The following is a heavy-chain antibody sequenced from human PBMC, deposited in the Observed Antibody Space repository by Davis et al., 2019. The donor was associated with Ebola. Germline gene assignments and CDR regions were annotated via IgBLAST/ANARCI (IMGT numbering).Heavy chain of an antibody. D-gene: IGHD3-3*01. CDR2: IYYSGST. V-gene: IGHV4-59*01. CDR1: GGSISSYY. J-gene: IGHJ5*02. Sequence: MPGGSLRLSCTVSGGSISSYYWSWIRQPPGKGLEWIGYIYYSGSTNYNPSLKSRVTISVDTSKHQFSLKLSSVTAADTAVYYCAREVFEICGINWFDPWGQGTLVTVSS. CDR3: AREVFEICGINWFDP.